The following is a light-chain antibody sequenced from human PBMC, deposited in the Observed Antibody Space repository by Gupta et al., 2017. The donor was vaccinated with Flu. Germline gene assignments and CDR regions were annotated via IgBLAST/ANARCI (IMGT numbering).Light chain of an antibody. V-gene: IGKV3-20*01. CDR3: QQESNSPPRGT. CDR1: QFVSSNY. CDR2: DAS. Sequence: RSLSPAERDTLSCRASQFVSSNYLYWYEEKVGQAPRLLIYDASTRAAGIRDRFSGSGPGTDVTLTISRLEPEDCVVYCCQQESNSPPRGTFGQGTRLEIK. J-gene: IGKJ5*01.